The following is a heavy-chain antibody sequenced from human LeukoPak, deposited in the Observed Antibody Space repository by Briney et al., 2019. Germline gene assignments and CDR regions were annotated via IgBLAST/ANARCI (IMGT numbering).Heavy chain of an antibody. Sequence: GGSLRLSCAASGFTFTTYWMGWVRQAPGKGLEWVANIKQDGSEQYYVDSVKGRFTISRDNAKNSLSLQMNSLRAEDTAVYYCAREHSSRGFRPWGQGTLVTVSS. CDR2: IKQDGSEQ. CDR1: GFTFTTYW. CDR3: AREHSSRGFRP. D-gene: IGHD6-13*01. J-gene: IGHJ5*02. V-gene: IGHV3-7*01.